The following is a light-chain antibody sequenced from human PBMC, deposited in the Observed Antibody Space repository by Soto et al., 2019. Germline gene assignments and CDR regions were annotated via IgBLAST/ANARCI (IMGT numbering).Light chain of an antibody. Sequence: EIVRTQSPATLSVSPGERATLSYRASQSVSSNLAWYQQKPGQAPRLLIFDISSRATGIPDSFSGSGSGTDFTLTISRLEPEEFAVYYCQQYGYTPITFGQGTRLEIK. CDR1: QSVSSN. CDR2: DIS. V-gene: IGKV3-20*01. J-gene: IGKJ5*01. CDR3: QQYGYTPIT.